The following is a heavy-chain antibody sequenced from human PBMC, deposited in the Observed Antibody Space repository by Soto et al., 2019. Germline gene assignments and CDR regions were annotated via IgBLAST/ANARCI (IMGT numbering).Heavy chain of an antibody. V-gene: IGHV4-39*01. Sequence: SLTCTVSGGAINSTVYYWGWIRQPPGKGLEWIGSSNYGGPTYYSPSLQSRVTISLDTAKNHFSLNLRSVTAADTAVYYCARHGAYSTSVYYYYGMDVWGQGTTVTVPS. J-gene: IGHJ6*02. CDR1: GGAINSTVYY. D-gene: IGHD6-13*01. CDR2: SNYGGPT. CDR3: ARHGAYSTSVYYYYGMDV.